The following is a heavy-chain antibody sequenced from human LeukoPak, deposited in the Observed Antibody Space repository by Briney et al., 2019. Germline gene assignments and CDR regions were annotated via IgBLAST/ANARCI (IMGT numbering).Heavy chain of an antibody. CDR2: INAYNGNT. J-gene: IGHJ5*02. V-gene: IGHV1-18*01. CDR3: ARFPQMNIAVAGTKVRSWFDP. CDR1: GYTFTSYG. Sequence: ASVKVSCKASGYTFTSYGISWVRQAPGQGLEWMGWINAYNGNTNYAQKLQDRVTMTTDTSTSTAYMELRSLRSDDTAVHYCARFPQMNIAVAGTKVRSWFDPWGQGTLVTVSS. D-gene: IGHD6-19*01.